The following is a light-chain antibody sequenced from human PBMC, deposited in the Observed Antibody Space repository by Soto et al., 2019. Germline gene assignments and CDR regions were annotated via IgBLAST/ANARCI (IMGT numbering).Light chain of an antibody. CDR1: MLGDKY. V-gene: IGLV3-1*01. Sequence: SYELTQPPSVSVSPGQTASITCSGDMLGDKYGCWYQQKPGQSPVLVIYQNNKRPSGIPERFSGSISGSTATLTISGTQAMDEADYFCQAWDSSTASYVFGTGTQLTVL. J-gene: IGLJ1*01. CDR3: QAWDSSTASYV. CDR2: QNN.